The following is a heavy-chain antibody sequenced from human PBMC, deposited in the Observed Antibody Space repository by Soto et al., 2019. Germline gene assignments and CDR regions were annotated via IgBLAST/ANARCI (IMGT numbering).Heavy chain of an antibody. CDR3: ARDIPGSGYGMDV. Sequence: ASVKVSCKASGYTFSGYYMHWVRQAPGQGLEWMGWINPTNGDTNYAQRSQGRVMMTRDTSITTTYMELSGLRSDDTATYYCARDIPGSGYGMDVWGQGPTVTVSS. CDR1: GYTFSGYY. D-gene: IGHD2-21*01. V-gene: IGHV1-2*02. J-gene: IGHJ6*02. CDR2: INPTNGDT.